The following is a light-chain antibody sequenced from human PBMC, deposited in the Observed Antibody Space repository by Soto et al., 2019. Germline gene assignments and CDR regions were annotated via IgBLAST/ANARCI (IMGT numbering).Light chain of an antibody. Sequence: DIVMTQSPDSLAVSLGERATINCKSSESVLYSSNNKNYLTWYQRKPGRPPRLLIYWASARASGVPDRFSGGGSGTDFTLTISSLQADDVAVYYYQQYYSIPTFGQGTKLEI. CDR1: ESVLYSSNNKNY. CDR3: QQYYSIPT. CDR2: WAS. J-gene: IGKJ2*01. V-gene: IGKV4-1*01.